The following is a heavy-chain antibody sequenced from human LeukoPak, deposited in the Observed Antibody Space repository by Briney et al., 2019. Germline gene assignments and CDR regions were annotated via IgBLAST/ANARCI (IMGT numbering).Heavy chain of an antibody. V-gene: IGHV4-30-2*01. J-gene: IGHJ4*02. D-gene: IGHD3-22*01. CDR1: GGSISSGGYY. CDR2: IYHSGST. CDR3: ARGFGYYDSSEPDF. Sequence: SQTLSLTCTVSGGSISSGGYYWSWIRQPPGKGLEWIGYIYHSGSTYYNPSLKSRVTISVDTSKNQFSLKLSSVTAADTAVYYCARGFGYYDSSEPDFWGQGTLVTVSS.